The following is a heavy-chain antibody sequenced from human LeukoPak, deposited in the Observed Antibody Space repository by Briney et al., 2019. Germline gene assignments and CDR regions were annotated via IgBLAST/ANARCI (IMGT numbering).Heavy chain of an antibody. D-gene: IGHD6-13*01. CDR3: ATYSSSWYGFDY. J-gene: IGHJ4*02. V-gene: IGHV4-61*08. CDR1: GGSISSGGYY. CDR2: IYYSGST. Sequence: PSQTLSLTCTVSGGSISSGGYYWSWIRQPPGKGLEWIGYIYYSGSTNYNPSLKSRVTMSVDTSKNQFSLKLNSVTAADTAVYYCATYSSSWYGFDYWGQGTLVTVSS.